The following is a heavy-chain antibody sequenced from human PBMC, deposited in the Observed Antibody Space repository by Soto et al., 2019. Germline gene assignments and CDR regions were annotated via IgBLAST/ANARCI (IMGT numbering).Heavy chain of an antibody. CDR2: IYWDDDE. Sequence: ITLKESGPTLVKPTKTLTLTCTYSGFSLNTGGVGVGWVRQPRGKAMEWLALIYWDDDERYRPSLRSRINITKDTINNQVVLTMTNRDPEDTATYYCVRKWTYYGGDYRYGMDPWGQGTTVTASS. CDR3: VRKWTYYGGDYRYGMDP. J-gene: IGHJ6*02. D-gene: IGHD3-10*01. CDR1: GFSLNTGGVG. V-gene: IGHV2-5*02.